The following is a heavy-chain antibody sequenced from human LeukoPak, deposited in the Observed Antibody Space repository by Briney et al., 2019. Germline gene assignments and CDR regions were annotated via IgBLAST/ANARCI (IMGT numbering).Heavy chain of an antibody. D-gene: IGHD2-2*01. Sequence: GGSLRLSCAASGFTFSSYWMSWFRQAPGKGLEWVANIKQDGSEKYYVDSVKGRFTISRDNAKNSLYLQMNSLRAEDTAVYYCARSRCSSTSCLYFQHWGQGTLVTVSS. CDR1: GFTFSSYW. CDR2: IKQDGSEK. J-gene: IGHJ1*01. V-gene: IGHV3-7*03. CDR3: ARSRCSSTSCLYFQH.